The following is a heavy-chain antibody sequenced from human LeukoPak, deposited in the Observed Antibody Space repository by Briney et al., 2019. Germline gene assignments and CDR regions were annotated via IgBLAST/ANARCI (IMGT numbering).Heavy chain of an antibody. D-gene: IGHD3-10*01. V-gene: IGHV4-39*01. CDR3: ARQLYVSGSYYAPMDV. CDR2: IYYSGRT. J-gene: IGHJ6*03. CDR1: GGSISSSNHY. Sequence: SETLSLTCTVSGGSISSSNHYWGWIRQPPGKGLECIGSIYYSGRTYYNPSLKSRVTISLDTSKNQFSLKLSSVTAADTAVYFCARQLYVSGSYYAPMDVWGKGTTVTISS.